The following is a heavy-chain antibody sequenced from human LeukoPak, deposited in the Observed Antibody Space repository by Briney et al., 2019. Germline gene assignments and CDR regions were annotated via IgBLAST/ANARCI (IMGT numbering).Heavy chain of an antibody. CDR2: INPNSGGT. D-gene: IGHD3-22*01. V-gene: IGHV1-2*02. CDR1: GYTFTGYY. Sequence: ASVKVSCKASGYTFTGYYMHWVRQAPGQGLEWMGWINPNSGGTNYAQKFQGRVTMTRDTSISTAYMELNRLRSDDTAVYYCARDRAQFDSSGYEIDYWGQGTLVTVSS. CDR3: ARDRAQFDSSGYEIDY. J-gene: IGHJ4*02.